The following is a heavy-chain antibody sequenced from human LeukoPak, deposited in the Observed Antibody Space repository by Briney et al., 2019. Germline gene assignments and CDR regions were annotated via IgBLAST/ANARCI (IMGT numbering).Heavy chain of an antibody. CDR1: GFTFSSYN. Sequence: GGSLRLSCAASGFTFSSYNMNWVRQAPGKGLEWVSSISSSSSYIYYADSVKGRFTISRDNAKNSLYLQMNSLRAEDTAVYYCARDRRAANYYDSSGYAFDIWGQGTMVTVSS. D-gene: IGHD3-22*01. CDR3: ARDRRAANYYDSSGYAFDI. CDR2: ISSSSSYI. J-gene: IGHJ3*02. V-gene: IGHV3-21*01.